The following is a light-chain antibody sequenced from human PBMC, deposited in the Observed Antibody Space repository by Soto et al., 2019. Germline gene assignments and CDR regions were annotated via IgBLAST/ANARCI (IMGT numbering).Light chain of an antibody. V-gene: IGLV2-14*01. CDR2: EVN. CDR1: NNDIGSYNF. CDR3: TSYAGSGVLI. J-gene: IGLJ2*01. Sequence: QSALTQPASVSGSPGQSVSVSCTGSNNDIGSYNFVSWFQQHPGKVPTLIIYEVNSRPSGVSIRFSGSKSGNTASLTISGLQPEDEADYYCTSYAGSGVLIFGGGTKLPVL.